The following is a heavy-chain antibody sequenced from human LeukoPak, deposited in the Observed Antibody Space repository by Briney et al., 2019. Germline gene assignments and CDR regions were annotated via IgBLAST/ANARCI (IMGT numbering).Heavy chain of an antibody. CDR2: ISHDGSNK. J-gene: IGHJ6*03. CDR3: ARGRALDTAMVLSLLSRYYYMDV. V-gene: IGHV3-30*03. D-gene: IGHD5-18*01. CDR1: GFTFSSYG. Sequence: GGSLRLSCAASGFTFSSYGMHWVRQAPGKGLEWMAVISHDGSNKYYADSVKGRFTISRDNSKNTLYLQMNSLRVEDTAVYYCARGRALDTAMVLSLLSRYYYMDVWGKGTTVTVSS.